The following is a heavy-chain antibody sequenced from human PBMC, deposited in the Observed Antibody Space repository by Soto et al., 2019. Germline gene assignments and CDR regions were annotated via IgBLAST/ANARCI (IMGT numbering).Heavy chain of an antibody. J-gene: IGHJ6*02. Sequence: QVQLVESGGGVVQPGRSLRLSCAASGFTFSSYGMHWVRQAPGKGLEWVAVISYDGSNKYYADSVKGRFTISRDNSKNTLYLQMNSLRPEDTAVYYCAKDLLRPGRAYGMDVWAQGTTVTVSS. CDR2: ISYDGSNK. D-gene: IGHD6-25*01. CDR3: AKDLLRPGRAYGMDV. CDR1: GFTFSSYG. V-gene: IGHV3-30*18.